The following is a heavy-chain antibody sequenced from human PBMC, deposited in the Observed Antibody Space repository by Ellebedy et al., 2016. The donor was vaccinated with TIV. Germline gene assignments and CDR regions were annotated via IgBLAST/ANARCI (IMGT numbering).Heavy chain of an antibody. J-gene: IGHJ6*02. CDR1: GFTFDDYA. D-gene: IGHD5-12*01. Sequence: SLKISXAASGFTFDDYAMHWVRQAPGKGLEWVSGISWNSGSIGYADSVKGRFTISRDNAKNSLYLQMNSLRAEDTALYYCAKDDLVATQGYYYGMDVWGQGTTVTVSS. CDR3: AKDDLVATQGYYYGMDV. CDR2: ISWNSGSI. V-gene: IGHV3-9*01.